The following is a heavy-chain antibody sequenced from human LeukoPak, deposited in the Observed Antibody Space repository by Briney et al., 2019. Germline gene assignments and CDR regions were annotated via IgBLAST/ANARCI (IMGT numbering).Heavy chain of an antibody. Sequence: SETLSLTCTVSGYSISSGYYWGWIRQPPGKGLEWIGSIYHSGSTYYNPSLKSRVTISVDTSKNQFSLKLSSVTAADTAVYYCARDLRYFDWLLYSQPRYYYGMDVWGQGATVTVSS. CDR1: GYSISSGYY. J-gene: IGHJ6*02. CDR3: ARDLRYFDWLLYSQPRYYYGMDV. D-gene: IGHD3-9*01. CDR2: IYHSGST. V-gene: IGHV4-38-2*02.